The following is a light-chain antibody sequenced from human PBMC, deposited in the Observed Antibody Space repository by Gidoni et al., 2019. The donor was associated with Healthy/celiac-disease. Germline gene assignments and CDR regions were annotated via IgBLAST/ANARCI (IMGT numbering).Light chain of an antibody. J-gene: IGLJ2*01. Sequence: SYELTQPPSVSVSPGQTASIPCSGDKLGDKYACWYQQKPGQSPVLVIYQDSKRPSGIPERFSGSNSGNTATLTISGTQAMDEADYDCQAWDSSTAWEVFGGGTKLTVL. CDR3: QAWDSSTAWEV. CDR2: QDS. V-gene: IGLV3-1*01. CDR1: KLGDKY.